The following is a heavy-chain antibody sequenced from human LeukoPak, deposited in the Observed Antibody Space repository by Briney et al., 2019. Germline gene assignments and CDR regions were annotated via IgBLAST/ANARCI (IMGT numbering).Heavy chain of an antibody. CDR3: AREGPADFSTYYGMDV. CDR2: IYSGGST. Sequence: AGSLRLSCAASGFTVSSNYMSWVRQAPGKGLEWVSVIYSGGSTYYADSVKGRFTISRHNSKNTLYLQMNSLRAEDTAVYYCAREGPADFSTYYGMDVWGQGTTVTVSS. J-gene: IGHJ6*02. V-gene: IGHV3-53*04. CDR1: GFTVSSNY. D-gene: IGHD2/OR15-2a*01.